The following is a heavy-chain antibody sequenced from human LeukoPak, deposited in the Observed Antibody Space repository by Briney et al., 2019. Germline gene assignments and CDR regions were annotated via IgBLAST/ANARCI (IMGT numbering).Heavy chain of an antibody. D-gene: IGHD3-3*01. J-gene: IGHJ4*02. CDR2: ISGSGGST. CDR3: AKEAAFWSGYSEKGNYFDY. CDR1: GFTFSSYA. Sequence: GGSLRLSCAASGFTFSSYAMSWVRQAPGKGLGWVSAISGSGGSTYYADSVKGRFTISRDNSKNTLYLQMNSLRAEDTAVYYCAKEAAFWSGYSEKGNYFDYWGQGTLVTVSS. V-gene: IGHV3-23*01.